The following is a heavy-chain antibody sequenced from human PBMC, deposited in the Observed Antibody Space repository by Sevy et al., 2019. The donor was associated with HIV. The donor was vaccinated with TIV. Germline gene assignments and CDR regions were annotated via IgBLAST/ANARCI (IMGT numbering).Heavy chain of an antibody. Sequence: GSLRLSCAASGFTFSNAWMSWVRQAPGKGLEWVGRIKSKTDGGTTDYAAPVKGRFTISRDDSKNTLYLQMNSLKTEDTAVYYCTTQIQLWLRGYYYYYGMDVRGQGTTVTVSS. J-gene: IGHJ6*02. CDR2: IKSKTDGGTT. D-gene: IGHD5-18*01. CDR3: TTQIQLWLRGYYYYYGMDV. CDR1: GFTFSNAW. V-gene: IGHV3-15*01.